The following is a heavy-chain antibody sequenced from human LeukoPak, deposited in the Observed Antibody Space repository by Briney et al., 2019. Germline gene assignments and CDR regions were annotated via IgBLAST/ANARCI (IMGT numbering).Heavy chain of an antibody. CDR3: ARVPAIAAAGAEYFQH. J-gene: IGHJ1*01. Sequence: ASVKVSCKASGGTFSSYAISWVRQAPGQGLEWMGWINPNSGGTNYAQKFQGRVTMTRDTSISTAYMELSRLRSDDTAVYYCARVPAIAAAGAEYFQHWGQGTLVTVSS. CDR1: GGTFSSYA. V-gene: IGHV1-2*02. CDR2: INPNSGGT. D-gene: IGHD6-13*01.